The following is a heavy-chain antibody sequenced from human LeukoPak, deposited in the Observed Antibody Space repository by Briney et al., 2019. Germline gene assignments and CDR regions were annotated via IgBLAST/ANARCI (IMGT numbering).Heavy chain of an antibody. CDR2: IYTTGKT. CDR1: SGSINSYY. CDR3: GRHGQTASHYFLDF. J-gene: IGHJ4*02. V-gene: IGHV4-4*07. D-gene: IGHD2-21*02. Sequence: SQTLSLTCTVSSGSINSYYWGWVRQPAGRGLEWIGRIYTTGKTDYNPSLKSRLTMSVDTSKRQFSLNLMSVTAAATPIYFCGRHGQTASHYFLDFWSKGTLVTFSS.